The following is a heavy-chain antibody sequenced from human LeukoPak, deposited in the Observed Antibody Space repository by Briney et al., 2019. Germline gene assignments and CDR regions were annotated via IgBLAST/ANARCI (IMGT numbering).Heavy chain of an antibody. J-gene: IGHJ4*02. V-gene: IGHV1-18*01. Sequence: GASVKVSCKASGYTFTSYGISWVRQAPGQGLEWMGWISAYNGNTNYAQKLQGRVTMTTDTSTSTAYMELRSLRSDDTAVYYCARQKSDYDILTGYSMHYFDYWGQGTLVTVSS. CDR1: GYTFTSYG. CDR2: ISAYNGNT. D-gene: IGHD3-9*01. CDR3: ARQKSDYDILTGYSMHYFDY.